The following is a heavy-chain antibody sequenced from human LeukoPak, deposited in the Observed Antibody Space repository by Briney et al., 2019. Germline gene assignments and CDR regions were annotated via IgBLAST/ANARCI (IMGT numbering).Heavy chain of an antibody. Sequence: SETLSLTCAVYGGSFSGYYWSWIRQPPGKGLEWIGEINHSGSTNYNPSLKSRVTISVDTSKNQFSLKLSSVTAADTAVYYCARGHHCSSTSCYISGYNWFDPWGQGTLVTVSS. CDR3: ARGHHCSSTSCYISGYNWFDP. J-gene: IGHJ5*02. D-gene: IGHD2-2*02. CDR2: INHSGST. V-gene: IGHV4-34*01. CDR1: GGSFSGYY.